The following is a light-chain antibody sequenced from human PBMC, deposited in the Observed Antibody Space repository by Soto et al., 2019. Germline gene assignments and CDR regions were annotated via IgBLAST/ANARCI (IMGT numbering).Light chain of an antibody. CDR2: EVS. J-gene: IGLJ1*01. V-gene: IGLV2-14*01. CDR3: SSYTRIWYVP. Sequence: QSALTQPASVSWSPGQSITISCTGTSSDVGGYNYVSWYQHDPGTAPKLLIYEVSNRPSRVSSRFSRYKPCKTASLTSSGLKAEDEAHYYCSSYTRIWYVPFGNGTKLTV. CDR1: SSDVGGYNY.